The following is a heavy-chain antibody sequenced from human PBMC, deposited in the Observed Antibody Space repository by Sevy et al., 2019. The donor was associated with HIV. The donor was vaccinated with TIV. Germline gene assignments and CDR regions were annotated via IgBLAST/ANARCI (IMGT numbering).Heavy chain of an antibody. J-gene: IGHJ4*02. V-gene: IGHV4-59*08. D-gene: IGHD5-12*01. CDR3: ARHTDGYNPLDN. Sequence: SETLSLTCTVSGGSISSYYWSWIRQPPGKELEWIGYIHYSGSTNYNPSLKSRVTISVDTSKNQFSLKLSSVTAADTAVYYCARHTDGYNPLDNWGQGTLVTVSS. CDR2: IHYSGST. CDR1: GGSISSYY.